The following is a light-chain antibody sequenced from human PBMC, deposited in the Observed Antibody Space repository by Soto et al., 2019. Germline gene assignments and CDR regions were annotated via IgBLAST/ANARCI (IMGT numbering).Light chain of an antibody. Sequence: QSAPTQPRSVSGSPGQSVTISCTGTTSDVGGYNYVSWYQQHPGKAPKLMIYDVSKRPSGVPDRFSGSKSGNTASLTISGLQAEDEAYYYCYSYAGISDVFGPGTKLTVL. CDR1: TSDVGGYNY. CDR3: YSYAGISDV. J-gene: IGLJ1*01. V-gene: IGLV2-11*01. CDR2: DVS.